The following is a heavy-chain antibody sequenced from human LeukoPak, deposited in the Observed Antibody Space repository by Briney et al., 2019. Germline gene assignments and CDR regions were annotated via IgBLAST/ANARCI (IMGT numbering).Heavy chain of an antibody. CDR1: GFTFDDYA. V-gene: IGHV3-9*03. D-gene: IGHD2-21*02. CDR2: ISWNSGSI. J-gene: IGHJ4*02. CDR3: AKGHCGGDCHYDY. Sequence: PGGSLRLSCAASGFTFDDYAMHWVRQAPGKGLEWVSGISWNSGSIGYADSVKGRFTISRDNAKNSLYLQMNSLRAEDMALYYCAKGHCGGDCHYDYWGQGTLVTVSS.